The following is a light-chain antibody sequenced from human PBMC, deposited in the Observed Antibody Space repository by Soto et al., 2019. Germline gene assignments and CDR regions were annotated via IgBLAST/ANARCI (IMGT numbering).Light chain of an antibody. Sequence: QSVLTQPASVSGSPGQSITISCTGSGRDIGAYNYVSWYQQHPGKAPKLIIYGVKNRPSGVSNRFSASKSAFTASLTISGLQAEDEADYYCSSYTTSYFHVFGPGTKVTVL. J-gene: IGLJ1*01. CDR3: SSYTTSYFHV. V-gene: IGLV2-14*01. CDR1: GRDIGAYNY. CDR2: GVK.